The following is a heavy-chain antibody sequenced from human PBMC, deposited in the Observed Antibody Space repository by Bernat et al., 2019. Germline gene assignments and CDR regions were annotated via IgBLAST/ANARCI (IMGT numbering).Heavy chain of an antibody. CDR3: ARQGGSSGWYDFDY. J-gene: IGHJ4*02. Sequence: QLQLQESGPGLVKPSETLSLSCTVSGDSISSSSYYWGWIRQPPGKGLEWIGSIYYSGSTYYNPSLKSRVTISVDTSKNQFSLKLSSVTAADTAVYYCARQGGSSGWYDFDYWGQGTLVTVSS. CDR1: GDSISSSSYY. V-gene: IGHV4-39*01. CDR2: IYYSGST. D-gene: IGHD6-19*01.